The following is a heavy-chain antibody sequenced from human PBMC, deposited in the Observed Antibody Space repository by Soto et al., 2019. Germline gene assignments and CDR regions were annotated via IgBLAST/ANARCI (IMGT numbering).Heavy chain of an antibody. D-gene: IGHD2-8*02. J-gene: IGHJ4*02. V-gene: IGHV4-39*02. CDR1: GGSISSRSYY. Sequence: SETLSLTCTVSGGSISSRSYYWGWIRQPPGKGLEWIATIYYSGITYYNPSLKSRVTMSVDTSKNQFSLKLTSVTAADTAVYYCARDKITGLFDYWGQGTLVTVS. CDR2: IYYSGIT. CDR3: ARDKITGLFDY.